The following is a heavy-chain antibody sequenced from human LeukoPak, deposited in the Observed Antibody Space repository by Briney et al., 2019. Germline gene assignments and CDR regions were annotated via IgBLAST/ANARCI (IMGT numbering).Heavy chain of an antibody. V-gene: IGHV3-48*03. J-gene: IGHJ4*02. D-gene: IGHD3-10*01. Sequence: GGSLRLSCAASGFTFSSYEMNWVRQAPGKGLEWVSYISSSGSTIYYADSVKGRFTISRDNAKNSLYLQMNSLRAEDTALYYCVRSYVARGLLTEDYWGQGTLVTVSS. CDR2: ISSSGSTI. CDR3: VRSYVARGLLTEDY. CDR1: GFTFSSYE.